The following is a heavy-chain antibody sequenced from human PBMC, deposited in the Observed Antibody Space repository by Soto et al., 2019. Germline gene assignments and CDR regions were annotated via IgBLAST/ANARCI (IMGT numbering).Heavy chain of an antibody. CDR2: ISYDGSNK. Sequence: GGSLRLSCAASGFTFSSYAMHWVRQAPGKGLEWVAVISYDGSNKYYADSVKGRFTISRDNSKNTLYLQMNSLRAEDTAVYYCARDKWAGVVVPAAPFDYWGQGTLVTVSS. D-gene: IGHD2-2*01. V-gene: IGHV3-30-3*01. CDR1: GFTFSSYA. J-gene: IGHJ4*02. CDR3: ARDKWAGVVVPAAPFDY.